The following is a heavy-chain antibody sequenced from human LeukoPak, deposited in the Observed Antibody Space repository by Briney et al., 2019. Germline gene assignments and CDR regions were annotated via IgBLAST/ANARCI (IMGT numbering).Heavy chain of an antibody. J-gene: IGHJ4*02. CDR2: ISSSSSYI. CDR3: ARDGPLATVVTPTDY. V-gene: IGHV3-21*01. D-gene: IGHD4-23*01. Sequence: GGSLRLSCAASGFTFSSYSMNWVRQAPGKGLEWVSSISSSSSYIYYADSVKGRFTISRDNAKNSLYLQMNSLRAEDTAVYYCARDGPLATVVTPTDYWGQGTPVTVSS. CDR1: GFTFSSYS.